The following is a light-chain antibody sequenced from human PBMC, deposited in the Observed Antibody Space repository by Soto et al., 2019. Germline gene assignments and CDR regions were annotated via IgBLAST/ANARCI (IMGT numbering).Light chain of an antibody. J-gene: IGKJ5*01. CDR2: DAS. V-gene: IGKV3-11*01. CDR3: QQRASWVT. Sequence: EILLTQSPATLSLSPGERATLACRASQSVSSYLAWYQQKPGQAPRLLIYDASNRATGIPARFSGSGSETDFTLTISSLEPEDFAVYYCQQRASWVTFGQGTRLEIK. CDR1: QSVSSY.